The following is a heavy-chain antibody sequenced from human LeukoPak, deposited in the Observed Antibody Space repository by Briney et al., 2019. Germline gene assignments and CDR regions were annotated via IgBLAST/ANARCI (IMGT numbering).Heavy chain of an antibody. CDR1: GYTFTGYF. D-gene: IGHD6-19*01. CDR3: ARDRVVAVPALGFDY. V-gene: IGHV1-2*02. CDR2: INPNTGAT. J-gene: IGHJ4*02. Sequence: ASVKVSCKASGYTFTGYFMHWVRQAPGQGLEWIGWINPNTGATNYAQKFQGRVTMTMDTSISTAYMELSNLRSDDTAVYYCARDRVVAVPALGFDYWGQGTLVTVSS.